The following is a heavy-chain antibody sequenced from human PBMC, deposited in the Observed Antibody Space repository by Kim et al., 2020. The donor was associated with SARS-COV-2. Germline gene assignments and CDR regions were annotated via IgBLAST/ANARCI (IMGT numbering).Heavy chain of an antibody. CDR3: ARVGYGDYGAYYFDY. CDR2: IYHSGST. V-gene: IGHV4-4*02. CDR1: GGSISSSNW. D-gene: IGHD4-17*01. J-gene: IGHJ4*02. Sequence: SETLSLTCAVSGGSISSSNWWSWVRQPPGKGLEWIGEIYHSGSTNYNPSPKSRVTISVDKSKNQSALKLSSVTAAATAVYYCARVGYGDYGAYYFDYWGQGTRVTVSS.